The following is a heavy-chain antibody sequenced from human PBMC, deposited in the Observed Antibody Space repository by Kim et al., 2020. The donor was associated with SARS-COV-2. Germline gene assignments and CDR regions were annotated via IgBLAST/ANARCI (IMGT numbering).Heavy chain of an antibody. CDR1: GYTFTDYD. D-gene: IGHD3-22*01. Sequence: ASVKVSCRASGYTFTDYDINWIRQTTAQGLEWLGWMSPTSGHTGYSRKFQGRVTMTRDTSTNTAYLELSGLTSDDTAVYFCARGGHDIHGYNGNWFDPWG. J-gene: IGHJ5*02. V-gene: IGHV1-8*02. CDR2: MSPTSGHT. CDR3: ARGGHDIHGYNGNWFDP.